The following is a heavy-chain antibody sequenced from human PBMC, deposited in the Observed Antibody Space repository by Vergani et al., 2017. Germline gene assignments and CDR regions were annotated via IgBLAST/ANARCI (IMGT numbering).Heavy chain of an antibody. CDR1: GGTFSSYA. V-gene: IGHV1-69*12. CDR3: ARYSAMIVVVTDYYYYGMDV. J-gene: IGHJ6*02. CDR2: IIPIFGTA. Sequence: QVQLVQSGAEVKKPGSSVKVSCKASGGTFSSYAISWVRQAPGQGLEWMGGIIPIFGTANYAQKFQGRVTITADESTSTAYIELSSLRSEDTAVYYCARYSAMIVVVTDYYYYGMDVWGQGTTVTVSS. D-gene: IGHD3-22*01.